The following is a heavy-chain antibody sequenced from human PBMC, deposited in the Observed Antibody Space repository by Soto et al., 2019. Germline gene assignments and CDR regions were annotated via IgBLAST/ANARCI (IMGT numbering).Heavy chain of an antibody. J-gene: IGHJ4*02. D-gene: IGHD6-19*01. Sequence: HPGGSLRLSCEVSGFTFSDYGMHWVRQAPGKGLEWVAVISDDGNNQYYPDSLRGRFTISRDNSRNTLFLQMNSLRVEDTAVYYCVKPSGWYPDYWGQGTQVTVSS. CDR1: GFTFSDYG. CDR3: VKPSGWYPDY. V-gene: IGHV3-30*18. CDR2: ISDDGNNQ.